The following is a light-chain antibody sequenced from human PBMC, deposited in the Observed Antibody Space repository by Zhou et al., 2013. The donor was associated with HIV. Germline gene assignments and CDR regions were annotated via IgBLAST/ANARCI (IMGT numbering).Light chain of an antibody. V-gene: IGLV2-14*01. CDR2: DVS. CDR1: SSDVGSYNY. Sequence: QSALTQPASVSGSPGQSITISCTGTSSDVGSYNYVSWYQQHPGKAPKLMISDVSKRPSGVSNRFSGSKSGNTASLTISGLQAEDEANYYCSSYTSSSTLEVFGGGTKLTVL. CDR3: SSYTSSSTLEV. J-gene: IGLJ3*02.